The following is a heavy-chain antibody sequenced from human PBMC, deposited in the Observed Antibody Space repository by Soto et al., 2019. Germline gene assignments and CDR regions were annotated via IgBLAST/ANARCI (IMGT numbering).Heavy chain of an antibody. V-gene: IGHV5-10-1*01. CDR1: GYTFTTFW. D-gene: IGHD1-26*01. J-gene: IGHJ5*02. CDR2: IDPRDSQT. CDR3: ARLFCSTDTCDSWFDP. Sequence: RGESLKISCTGFGYTFTTFWISWVRQMPGKGLEWMGRIDPRDSQTNYSPSFQGHVTISVDKSISTAYLQWDSLKASDIAMYYCARLFCSTDTCDSWFDPWGQGTLVTVSS.